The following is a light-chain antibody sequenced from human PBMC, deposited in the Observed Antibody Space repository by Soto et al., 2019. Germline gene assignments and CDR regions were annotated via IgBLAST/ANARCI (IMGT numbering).Light chain of an antibody. J-gene: IGKJ1*01. CDR2: GAS. V-gene: IGKV3-15*01. CDR1: QSVSSN. Sequence: VMIQKDRTMSVSPKERALRARRASQSVSSNLAWYQQKPGQAPRLLINGASTRATGVAARFSCSGSGTEFTLSISSLQSEDSAVYYCQQYQDGWKFGQGTKVDIK. CDR3: QQYQDGWK.